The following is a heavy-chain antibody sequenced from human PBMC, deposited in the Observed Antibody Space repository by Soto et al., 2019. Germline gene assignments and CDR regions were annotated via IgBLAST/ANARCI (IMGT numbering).Heavy chain of an antibody. J-gene: IGHJ5*02. D-gene: IGHD6-13*01. CDR2: IIPIFGTA. CDR1: GGTFSSYA. V-gene: IGHV1-69*13. CDR3: ARDPNIAAAGPLFDP. Sequence: VASVKVSCKASGGTFSSYAISWVRQAPGQGLEWMGGIIPIFGTANYAQKFQGRVTITADESTSTAYMELSSLRSEDTAVYYCARDPNIAAAGPLFDPWGQGTLVTVSS.